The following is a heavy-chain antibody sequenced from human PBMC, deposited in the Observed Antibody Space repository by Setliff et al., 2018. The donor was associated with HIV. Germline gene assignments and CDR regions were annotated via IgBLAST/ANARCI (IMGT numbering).Heavy chain of an antibody. J-gene: IGHJ4*02. CDR3: ARDLGGNNPSFDY. CDR2: INPSGGST. D-gene: IGHD3-16*01. CDR1: GYTFTNYY. Sequence: ASVKVSCKASGYTFTNYYIHWVRQAPGQGLEWMGIINPSGGSTTYAQKFHGRVTFIADRSTDTAYMELTSLTSDDTAVYYCARDLGGNNPSFDYWGQGTLVTVSS. V-gene: IGHV1-46*01.